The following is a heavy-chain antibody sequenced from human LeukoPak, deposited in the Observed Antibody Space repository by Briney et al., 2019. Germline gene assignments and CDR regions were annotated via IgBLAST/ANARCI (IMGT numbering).Heavy chain of an antibody. CDR2: INPSGGST. V-gene: IGHV1-46*01. CDR3: ARGPLIVPAAIQGFSEYFQH. D-gene: IGHD2-2*02. CDR1: GYTFTSYY. Sequence: GASVKVSCKASGYTFTSYYMHWVRQAPGQGLEWMGIINPSGGSTSYAQKFQGRVTMTRDTSTSTVCMELSSLRSEDTAVYYCARGPLIVPAAIQGFSEYFQHWGQGTLVTISS. J-gene: IGHJ1*01.